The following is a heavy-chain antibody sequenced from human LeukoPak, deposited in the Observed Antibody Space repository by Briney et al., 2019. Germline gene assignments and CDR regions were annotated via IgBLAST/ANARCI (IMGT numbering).Heavy chain of an antibody. CDR3: AREEWELLRYYYYYMDV. Sequence: GGSLRLSCAASGFTFSSYWMSWVRQAPGRGLEWVANIKQDGSEKYYVDSVKGRFTISRDNAKNSLYLQMNSLRAEDTAVYYCAREEWELLRYYYYYMDVWGKGTTVTVSS. CDR2: IKQDGSEK. CDR1: GFTFSSYW. D-gene: IGHD1-26*01. J-gene: IGHJ6*03. V-gene: IGHV3-7*01.